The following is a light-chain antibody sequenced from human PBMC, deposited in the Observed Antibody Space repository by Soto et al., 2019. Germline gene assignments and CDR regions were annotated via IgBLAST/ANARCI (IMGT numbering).Light chain of an antibody. J-gene: IGKJ5*01. V-gene: IGKV3-20*01. CDR3: QQYGSSP. Sequence: EIVLTQSPGTLSLSPGERATLSCRAGQSVSSSYLAWYQQKPGQAPRLLIYGASSRATGIPDRFSGSGSGTDFTLTISRLEPEDFAVYYCQQYGSSPFGQGTRLEIK. CDR1: QSVSSSY. CDR2: GAS.